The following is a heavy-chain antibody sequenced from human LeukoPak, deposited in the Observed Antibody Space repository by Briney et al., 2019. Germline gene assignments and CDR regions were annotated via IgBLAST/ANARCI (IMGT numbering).Heavy chain of an antibody. V-gene: IGHV3-30-3*01. D-gene: IGHD3-22*01. CDR2: ISYDGSNK. J-gene: IGHJ4*02. Sequence: GRSLRLSCAASGFTFSSYAMHWVRQAPGKGLEWVAVISYDGSNKYYADSVKGRFTISRDNSKNTLYLQMNSLRAEDTAVYYCARYSNYYDSSGYFFDYWGQGTLVTVSS. CDR1: GFTFSSYA. CDR3: ARYSNYYDSSGYFFDY.